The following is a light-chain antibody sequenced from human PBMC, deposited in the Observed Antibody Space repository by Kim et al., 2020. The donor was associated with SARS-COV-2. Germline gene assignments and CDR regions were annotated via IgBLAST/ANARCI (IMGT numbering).Light chain of an antibody. J-gene: IGKJ1*01. CDR1: QSISSW. V-gene: IGKV1-39*01. CDR3: QQSYSTPWT. Sequence: ASVGDRVTITCRASQSISSWLAWYQQKPGKAPKFLISAEPSLQSGVPSRFSGSGSGSDFSLTISTLQPEDFATYYCQQSYSTPWTFGQGTKVDIK. CDR2: AEP.